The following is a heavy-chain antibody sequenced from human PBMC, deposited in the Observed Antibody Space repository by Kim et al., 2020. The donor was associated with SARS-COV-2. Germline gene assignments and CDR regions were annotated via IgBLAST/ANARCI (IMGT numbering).Heavy chain of an antibody. CDR3: ARVHYGSGSYPYYFDY. D-gene: IGHD3-10*01. J-gene: IGHJ4*02. Sequence: SVKGRFTISRDNSKNTLYLQMNSLRAEDTAVYYCARVHYGSGSYPYYFDYWGQGTLVTVSS. V-gene: IGHV3-30*01.